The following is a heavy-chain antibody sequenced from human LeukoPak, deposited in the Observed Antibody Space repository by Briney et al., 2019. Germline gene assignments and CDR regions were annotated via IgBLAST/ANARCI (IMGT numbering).Heavy chain of an antibody. CDR2: IYYSGST. CDR1: GGSISSSSYY. Sequence: PSETLSLTCTVSGGSISSSSYYWGWIRQPPGKGLEWIGSIYYSGSTYYNPSLKSRVTISVDTSKNQFSLKLSSVTAADTAVYYCATLYYDFWSGYNGPFDPWGQGTLVTVSS. D-gene: IGHD3-3*01. CDR3: ATLYYDFWSGYNGPFDP. V-gene: IGHV4-39*01. J-gene: IGHJ5*02.